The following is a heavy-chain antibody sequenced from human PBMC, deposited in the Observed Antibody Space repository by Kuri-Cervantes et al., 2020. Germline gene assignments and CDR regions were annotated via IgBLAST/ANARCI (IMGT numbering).Heavy chain of an antibody. D-gene: IGHD3-22*01. J-gene: IGHJ6*02. CDR2: IWYDGSNK. V-gene: IGHV3-33*01. Sequence: GGSLRLSCAASGFTFSSYGMHWVRQAPGKGLEWVAVIWYDGSNKYYADSVKGRFTISRDDSKNTLYLQMNSLKTEDTAVYYCTTEHPDSSGYYTGVYYYYGMDVWGQGTTVTVSS. CDR1: GFTFSSYG. CDR3: TTEHPDSSGYYTGVYYYYGMDV.